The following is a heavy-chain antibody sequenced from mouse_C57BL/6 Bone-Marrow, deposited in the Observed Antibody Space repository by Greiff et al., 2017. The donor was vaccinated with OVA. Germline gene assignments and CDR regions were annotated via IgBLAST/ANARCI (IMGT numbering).Heavy chain of an antibody. CDR2: INSDGGST. CDR1: AYEFPSHD. J-gene: IGHJ4*01. D-gene: IGHD2-4*01. Sequence: EVHLVESGGGLVQPGESLKLSCESNAYEFPSHDMSWVRKTPEKRLELVAAINSDGGSTYYPDTMERRFIISRDNTKKTLYLQMSSLRSEDTALYYCARHAHYDYDDYAMDYWGQGTSVTVSS. V-gene: IGHV5-2*01. CDR3: ARHAHYDYDDYAMDY.